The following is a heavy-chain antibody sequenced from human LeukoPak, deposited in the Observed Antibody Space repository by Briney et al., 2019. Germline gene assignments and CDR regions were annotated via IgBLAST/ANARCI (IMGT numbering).Heavy chain of an antibody. J-gene: IGHJ4*02. D-gene: IGHD4-17*01. Sequence: GGFLRLSCAASGFTFSSYWMSWVRQAPGKGLEWVANIKQDGSEKYYVDSVKGRFTISRDNAKNSLYLQMNSLRAEDTAVYYCARAHYGDYLYYFDYWGQGTLVTVSS. CDR3: ARAHYGDYLYYFDY. V-gene: IGHV3-7*04. CDR2: IKQDGSEK. CDR1: GFTFSSYW.